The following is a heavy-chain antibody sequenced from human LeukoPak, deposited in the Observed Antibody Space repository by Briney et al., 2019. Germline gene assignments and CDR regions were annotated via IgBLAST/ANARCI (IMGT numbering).Heavy chain of an antibody. V-gene: IGHV3-21*04. CDR1: GFTFSSYS. CDR3: AKGLKTTVGPYMGYHYYMDV. CDR2: ISSSSSYI. Sequence: GGSLRLSCAASGFTFSSYSMNRVRQAPGKGLEWVSSISSSSSYIYYADSVKGRFTISRDNAKNSLYLQMNSLRAEDTAVYYCAKGLKTTVGPYMGYHYYMDVWGKGTTVTVSS. D-gene: IGHD1-1*01. J-gene: IGHJ6*03.